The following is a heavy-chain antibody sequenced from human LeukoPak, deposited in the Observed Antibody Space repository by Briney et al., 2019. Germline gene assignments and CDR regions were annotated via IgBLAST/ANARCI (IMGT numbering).Heavy chain of an antibody. CDR1: GYTFTSYY. Sequence: ASVKVSCKASGYTFTSYYMHWVRQAPGQGLEWMGIINPSGGSTNYAQKLQGRVTMTTDTSTSTAYMELRSLRSDDTAVYYCARETELWFDYWGQGTLVTVSS. V-gene: IGHV1-46*01. CDR2: INPSGGST. J-gene: IGHJ4*02. CDR3: ARETELWFDY. D-gene: IGHD5-18*01.